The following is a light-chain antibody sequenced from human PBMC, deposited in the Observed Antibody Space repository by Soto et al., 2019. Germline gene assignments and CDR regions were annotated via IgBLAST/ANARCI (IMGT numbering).Light chain of an antibody. Sequence: DIQVTQSPSSLSASIGDRVIITCRASQPISTSLHWFHQKPGKAPKLLIYALSHLQRGVPSRFSGSGTGTEFTLIISSLQPEDVGNYFCQQSYSTPLTFGGGTKVQI. CDR2: ALS. J-gene: IGKJ4*01. V-gene: IGKV1-39*01. CDR1: QPISTS. CDR3: QQSYSTPLT.